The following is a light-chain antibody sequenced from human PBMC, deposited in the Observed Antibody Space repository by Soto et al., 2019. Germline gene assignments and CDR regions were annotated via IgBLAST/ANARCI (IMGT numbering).Light chain of an antibody. CDR1: QSVSSSY. V-gene: IGKV3-20*01. J-gene: IGKJ1*01. CDR2: GAS. CDR3: QQYDSSPRT. Sequence: QGERATLSYRASQSVSSSYLAWYQQKPGQAPRLLIYGASSRATGIPDRFSGSGSGTDFTLIISRLEPEDFAVYYCQQYDSSPRTFGQGTKVDIK.